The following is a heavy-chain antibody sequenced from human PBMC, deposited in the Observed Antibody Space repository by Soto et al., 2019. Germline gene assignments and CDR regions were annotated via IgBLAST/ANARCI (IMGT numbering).Heavy chain of an antibody. Sequence: QVQLVESGGGVVQPGRSLRLSCAAPGFPFSSYGMHGVRQAPGKGLEWVAVISYDGSNKYYADSVKGRFTISRDNSKNTLYLQMNSLRAEDTAVYYCAKATGGSFFYGMDVWGQGTTVTVSS. V-gene: IGHV3-30*18. CDR2: ISYDGSNK. CDR3: AKATGGSFFYGMDV. CDR1: GFPFSSYG. J-gene: IGHJ6*02. D-gene: IGHD3-16*01.